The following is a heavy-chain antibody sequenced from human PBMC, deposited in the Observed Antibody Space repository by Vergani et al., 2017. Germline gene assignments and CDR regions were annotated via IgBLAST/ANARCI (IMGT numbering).Heavy chain of an antibody. CDR1: GFTFSSYA. CDR3: ARDIWVGRGDWYFDL. J-gene: IGHJ2*01. D-gene: IGHD1-26*01. CDR2: ISSSGRTI. Sequence: EVQLLESGGGLVQPGGSLRLSCAASGFTFSSYAMNWVRQAPGKGLEWVSYISSSGRTIYYADSVKGRFTISRDNAKNSLYLQMNSLRAEDTAVYYCARDIWVGRGDWYFDLWGRGTLVTVSS. V-gene: IGHV3-48*03.